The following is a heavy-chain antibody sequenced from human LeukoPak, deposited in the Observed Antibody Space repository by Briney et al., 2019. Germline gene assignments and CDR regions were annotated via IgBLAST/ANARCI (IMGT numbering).Heavy chain of an antibody. CDR1: GYSISSGYY. Sequence: SETLSLTCTVSGYSISSGYYWGWIRQPPGKGLEWIGSIYYSGSTYYNPSLKSRVTISVDTSKNQFSLKLSSVTAADTAVYYCARPLYPGVNAFDIWGQGTMVTVSS. CDR2: IYYSGST. CDR3: ARPLYPGVNAFDI. J-gene: IGHJ3*02. V-gene: IGHV4-38-2*02. D-gene: IGHD7-27*01.